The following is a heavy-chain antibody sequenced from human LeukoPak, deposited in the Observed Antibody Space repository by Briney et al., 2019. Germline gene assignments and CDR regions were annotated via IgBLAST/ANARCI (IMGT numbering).Heavy chain of an antibody. CDR1: GFTFSSYW. D-gene: IGHD1-14*01. Sequence: GGSLRLSCAASGFTFSSYWMHWVRQALGKGLVWVSRINSDGSSTSYADSVKGRFTISRDNAKNTLYLQMNSLRAEDTAVYYCARNRGPFYYYGMDVWGQGTTVTVSS. J-gene: IGHJ6*02. CDR3: ARNRGPFYYYGMDV. V-gene: IGHV3-74*01. CDR2: INSDGSST.